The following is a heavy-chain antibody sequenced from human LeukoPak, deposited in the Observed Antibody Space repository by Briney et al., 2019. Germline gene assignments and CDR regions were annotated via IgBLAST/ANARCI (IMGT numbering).Heavy chain of an antibody. D-gene: IGHD5-12*01. V-gene: IGHV4-59*01. J-gene: IGHJ4*02. CDR3: ARGGGYSYNIDY. CDR1: GGSISSYY. Sequence: SETLSLTCTVFGGSISSYYWSWIRQPPGKRLEWIGYIYYSGSTNYDPSLQSRATISVDTSRNQFYLKLTSVTAADTAVYYCARGGGYSYNIDYWGQGTLVTVSS. CDR2: IYYSGST.